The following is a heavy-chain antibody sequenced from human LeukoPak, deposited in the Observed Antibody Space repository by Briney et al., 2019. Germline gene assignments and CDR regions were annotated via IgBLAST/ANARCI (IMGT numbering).Heavy chain of an antibody. CDR1: GFTVSSNY. J-gene: IGHJ4*02. Sequence: GGSLRLSCAASGFTVSSNYMSWVRQAPGKGLEWVSVIYSGGSTYYADSVKGRFTISRDNSKNTLYLQMNSLRAEDTAVYYCARGSWFGELLPFDYWGQGTLVTVSS. CDR3: ARGSWFGELLPFDY. V-gene: IGHV3-53*01. CDR2: IYSGGST. D-gene: IGHD3-10*01.